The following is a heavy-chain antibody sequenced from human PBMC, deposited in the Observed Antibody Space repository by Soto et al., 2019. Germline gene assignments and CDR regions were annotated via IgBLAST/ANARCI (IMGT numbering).Heavy chain of an antibody. CDR3: ARGPSLEDSSPGDPNWFDP. Sequence: QVQLQESGPGLVKPSQTLSLTCTVSGGSISSGDYYWSWIRQPPGKGLEWIGYIYYSGSTYYNPSLKSRVTISVDTSKYQFSLKRSSVTAADTAVYYCARGPSLEDSSPGDPNWFDPWGQGTLVTVSS. CDR1: GGSISSGDYY. CDR2: IYYSGST. J-gene: IGHJ5*02. D-gene: IGHD6-6*01. V-gene: IGHV4-30-4*01.